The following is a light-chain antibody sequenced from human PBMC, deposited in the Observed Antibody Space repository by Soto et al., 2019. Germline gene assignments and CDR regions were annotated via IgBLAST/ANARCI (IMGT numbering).Light chain of an antibody. Sequence: EIVLTQSPATLSLSPGERATLSCRASQSVSSYLAWYQQKPGQAPRLLIYDASNRATGIPARFSGSGSGTNFSLTLSGLEPEDFAVYCCQQRSNWPLTFGGGTKGDSK. CDR1: QSVSSY. V-gene: IGKV3-11*01. CDR2: DAS. CDR3: QQRSNWPLT. J-gene: IGKJ4*01.